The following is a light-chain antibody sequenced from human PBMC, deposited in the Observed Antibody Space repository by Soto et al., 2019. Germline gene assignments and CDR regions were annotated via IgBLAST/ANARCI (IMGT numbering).Light chain of an antibody. CDR2: LVS. J-gene: IGLJ1*01. Sequence: QSALTQPASVSGSPGQSITISCTGTSSDVGGYNYVSWYQHHPGKAPKLMIYLVSGRPSGVSDRFSGSKSGNTASLIISGLQAEDEAAYYCSSYTSSTAYIFGTGTKLTVL. V-gene: IGLV2-14*03. CDR3: SSYTSSTAYI. CDR1: SSDVGGYNY.